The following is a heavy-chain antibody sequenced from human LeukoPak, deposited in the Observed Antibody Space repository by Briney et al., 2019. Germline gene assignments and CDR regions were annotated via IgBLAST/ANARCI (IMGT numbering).Heavy chain of an antibody. Sequence: SETLSLTCTVSGGSISSGDYYWSWIRQPPGKGLEWIGYIYYSGSTYYNPSLKSRVTISVDTSKNQFSLKLSSVTAADTAVYYCARADCYDSSGHLQHWGQGTLVTVSS. CDR1: GGSISSGDYY. J-gene: IGHJ1*01. CDR3: ARADCYDSSGHLQH. D-gene: IGHD3-22*01. CDR2: IYYSGST. V-gene: IGHV4-30-4*01.